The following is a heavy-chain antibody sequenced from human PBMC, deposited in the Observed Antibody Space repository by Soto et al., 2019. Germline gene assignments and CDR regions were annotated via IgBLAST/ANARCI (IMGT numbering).Heavy chain of an antibody. J-gene: IGHJ6*03. CDR2: ISYGGSNK. CDR3: ANLEWLSLGETGLNYYYLGV. V-gene: IGHV3-30*18. CDR1: GFTFSSYG. D-gene: IGHD5-12*01. Sequence: QVQLVESGGGVVQPGRSLRLSCAASGFTFSSYGMHWVRQAPGKGLVWVAGISYGGSNKYYADSVKGRFTISRDNSKNTLYMQMNSLRAEDTAVDYWANLEWLSLGETGLNYYYLGVWGKGTTVTVSS.